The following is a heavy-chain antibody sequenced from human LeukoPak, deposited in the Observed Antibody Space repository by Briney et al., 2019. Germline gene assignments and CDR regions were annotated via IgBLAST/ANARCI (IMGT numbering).Heavy chain of an antibody. CDR3: ARATYYYGSGSHNWFDP. V-gene: IGHV1-2*02. J-gene: IGHJ5*02. CDR1: GYTFTGYY. D-gene: IGHD3-10*01. CDR2: INPNSGGT. Sequence: ASVKVSCKASGYTFTGYYMHWVRQAPGQGLEWMGWINPNSGGTNYAQKFQGRVTMTRDTSISTAYMELSRLRSDDTAVYYCARATYYYGSGSHNWFDPWGQRTLVTVSS.